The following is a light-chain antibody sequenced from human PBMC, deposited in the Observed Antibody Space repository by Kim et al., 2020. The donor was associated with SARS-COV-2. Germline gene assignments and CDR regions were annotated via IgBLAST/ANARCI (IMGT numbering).Light chain of an antibody. Sequence: RATINCKSSQSLLYTSNNKNYLAWYQQKPGQPPKLLIYWASTRESGVPDRFSGSGSGTDFTLTISNLQAEDMALYYCQQYYTTLYSFGQGTKLEI. CDR2: WAS. J-gene: IGKJ2*03. V-gene: IGKV4-1*01. CDR1: QSLLYTSNNKNY. CDR3: QQYYTTLYS.